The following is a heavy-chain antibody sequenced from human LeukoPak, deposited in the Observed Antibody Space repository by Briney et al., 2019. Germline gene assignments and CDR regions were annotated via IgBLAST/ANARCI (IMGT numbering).Heavy chain of an antibody. CDR1: GFTFSSYS. J-gene: IGHJ5*02. Sequence: NPGGSLRLSCAASGFTFSSYSMNWVRQAPGKGLEWVSSISSSSTYIYYADSVEGRFTISRDNAKNSLYLQMNSLRAEDTAVYYCARGRSPDYDWSISFDPWGQGTLVTVSS. D-gene: IGHD5-12*01. CDR3: ARGRSPDYDWSISFDP. CDR2: ISSSSTYI. V-gene: IGHV3-21*01.